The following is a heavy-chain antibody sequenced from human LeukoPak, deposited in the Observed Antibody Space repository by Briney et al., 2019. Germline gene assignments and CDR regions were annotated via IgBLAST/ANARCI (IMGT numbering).Heavy chain of an antibody. CDR2: INHSGST. Sequence: CETLSLPCAVYGGSFSGYYWRWIPQPPGKAREWIAQINHSGSTNYNPSLKSRDTISVDTSKNQFSLKLSSVTAADTAVYYCARGRGAYYDSSGPGDYWGQGTLVTVSS. J-gene: IGHJ4*02. CDR1: GGSFSGYY. CDR3: ARGRGAYYDSSGPGDY. V-gene: IGHV4-34*01. D-gene: IGHD3-22*01.